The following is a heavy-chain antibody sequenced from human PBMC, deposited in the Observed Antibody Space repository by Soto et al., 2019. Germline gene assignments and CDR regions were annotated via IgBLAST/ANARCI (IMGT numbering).Heavy chain of an antibody. CDR3: ARGGPSSSTTGTTFYLDY. CDR2: IYYSGST. CDR1: GGSISSYY. V-gene: IGHV4-59*12. Sequence: SETLSLTCTGSGGSISSYYWSWIRQPPGKGLEWIGYIYYSGSTNYNPSLKSRVTISVDTSKNQFSLKLTSVTAADTAVHYCARGGPSSSTTGTTFYLDYWGQGTLVPVSS. D-gene: IGHD1-1*01. J-gene: IGHJ4*02.